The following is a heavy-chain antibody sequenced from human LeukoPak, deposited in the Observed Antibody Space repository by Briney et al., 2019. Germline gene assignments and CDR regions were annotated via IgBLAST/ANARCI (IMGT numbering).Heavy chain of an antibody. J-gene: IGHJ5*02. V-gene: IGHV3-30*04. CDR2: ISYDGSNK. CDR1: GFTFSSYA. D-gene: IGHD2-8*01. Sequence: GGSLRLSCAASGFTFSSYAMHWVRQAPGKGLEWVAVISYDGSNKYYADSVKGRFTISRDNSKNTLYLQMNSLRAEDTAVYYCARDRASIGYCTNGVCYNHWFDPWGQGTLVTVSS. CDR3: ARDRASIGYCTNGVCYNHWFDP.